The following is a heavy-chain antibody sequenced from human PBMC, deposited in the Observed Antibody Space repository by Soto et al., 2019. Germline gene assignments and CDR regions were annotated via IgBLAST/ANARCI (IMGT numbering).Heavy chain of an antibody. D-gene: IGHD6-25*01. CDR2: IIPLFGRA. Sequence: QVQLVQSGAEVKKPGSSVKVSCKASGGTFSSYAISWVRQAPGQGLEWMGGIIPLFGRANYAQKFQGRVTMTAAASTSTAYMELRSLRSEDTGVYYCAQTLGLAAAGPGRFALWGRGTLVTVSS. CDR1: GGTFSSYA. CDR3: AQTLGLAAAGPGRFAL. J-gene: IGHJ2*01. V-gene: IGHV1-69*12.